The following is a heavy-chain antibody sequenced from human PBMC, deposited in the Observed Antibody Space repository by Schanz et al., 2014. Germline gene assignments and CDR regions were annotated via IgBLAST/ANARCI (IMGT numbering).Heavy chain of an antibody. J-gene: IGHJ4*02. V-gene: IGHV1-69*04. CDR1: GYTFTNYG. D-gene: IGHD3-22*01. CDR2: IIPILGIA. Sequence: QVRLVQSGAELKMPGATVKVSCETSGYTFTNYGVSWVRQAPGQGLEWMGRIIPILGIANYAQKFQGRVTNTADKSTSTAYMDLSSLRPEDTAVYYCARSNYYDNSDYYNSFDYWGQGTLVTVSS. CDR3: ARSNYYDNSDYYNSFDY.